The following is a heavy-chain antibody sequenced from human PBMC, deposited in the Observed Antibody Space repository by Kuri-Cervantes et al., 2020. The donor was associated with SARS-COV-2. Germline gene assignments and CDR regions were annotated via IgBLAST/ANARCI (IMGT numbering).Heavy chain of an antibody. D-gene: IGHD2-2*01. J-gene: IGHJ5*02. V-gene: IGHV3-30-3*01. Sequence: GESLKISCAASGFTFSSYAMHWVRQAPGKGLEWVAVISYDGSNKYYADSVKGRFTISRDNSKNTLYLQMNSLRAEDTAVYYCARETIVVVPAATNWFDPWDQGTLVTVSS. CDR3: ARETIVVVPAATNWFDP. CDR2: ISYDGSNK. CDR1: GFTFSSYA.